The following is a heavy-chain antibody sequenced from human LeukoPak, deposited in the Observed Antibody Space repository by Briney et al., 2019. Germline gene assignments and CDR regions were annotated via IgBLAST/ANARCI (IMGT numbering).Heavy chain of an antibody. CDR1: GYTFTGYY. D-gene: IGHD2-15*01. J-gene: IGHJ4*02. V-gene: IGHV1-2*02. CDR2: INPNSGGT. CDR3: ARGYCSGGSCSTPFDY. Sequence: ASVKVSCKASGYTFTGYYMHWVRQAPGQGLEWMGWINPNSGGTNYAQKFQGRVTITRDTSASTAYMELSSLRSEDMAVYYCARGYCSGGSCSTPFDYWGQGTLVTVSS.